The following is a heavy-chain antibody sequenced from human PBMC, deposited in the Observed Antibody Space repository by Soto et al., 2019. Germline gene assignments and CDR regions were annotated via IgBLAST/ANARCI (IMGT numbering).Heavy chain of an antibody. V-gene: IGHV3-73*01. CDR1: GFTFSGPA. D-gene: IGHD6-19*01. CDR3: TRRAASSGWYFDY. J-gene: IGHJ4*02. CDR2: IRSKSNSYAT. Sequence: EVQLVESGGGLVQPGGSLKLSCAGSGFTFSGPAMHWVRQASGTGLEWVGRIRSKSNSYATEYAASVKGRFTISRDDSKNTVYLQMNSLKTEDTAVYYCTRRAASSGWYFDYWGQGTLVTVSS.